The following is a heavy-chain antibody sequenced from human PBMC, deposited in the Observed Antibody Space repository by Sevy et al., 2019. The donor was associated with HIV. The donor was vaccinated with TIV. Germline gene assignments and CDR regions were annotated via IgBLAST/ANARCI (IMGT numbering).Heavy chain of an antibody. CDR3: ARTATSGWGEDY. CDR2: LNPNSGGT. CDR1: GYTFTENF. D-gene: IGHD6-19*01. V-gene: IGHV1-2*06. J-gene: IGHJ4*02. Sequence: ASVKVSCKASGYTFTENFVHWVRQAPGQGLEWMGRLNPNSGGTDYAQKFQGRVTMTRDTSISTAYMELGGLRFDDTAVYYCARTATSGWGEDYWGQGTLVTVSS.